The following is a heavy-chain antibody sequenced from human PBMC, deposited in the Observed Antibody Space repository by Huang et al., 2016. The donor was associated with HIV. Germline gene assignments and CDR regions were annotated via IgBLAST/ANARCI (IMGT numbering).Heavy chain of an antibody. Sequence: QVQLQQWGAGLLKPSGVLSLKCAVYGGSLRDYYWTWIRQSPGKGLEWIGEVKHRGRSTYNPSLRSRVTMSVDMSKNQFSLNLTSLTVADTAVYYCARPRMTATSSDSTWSFFDSWGQGTLVIVSS. D-gene: IGHD2-21*02. CDR3: ARPRMTATSSDSTWSFFDS. J-gene: IGHJ4*02. V-gene: IGHV4-34*02. CDR2: VKHRGRS. CDR1: GGSLRDYY.